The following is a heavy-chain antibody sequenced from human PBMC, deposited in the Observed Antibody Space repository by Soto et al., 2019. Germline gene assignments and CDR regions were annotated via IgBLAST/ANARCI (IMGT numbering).Heavy chain of an antibody. CDR1: GFDFGSFG. V-gene: IGHV1-58*02. CDR3: SADHPHMAMGWPV. J-gene: IGHJ3*01. Sequence: GASLNVPCTASGFDFGSFGMPFLRKTRGRGLEWIGWIVVVSGSTNYARHFQGRVAISRDMSSSTAYLDLSDLKSDDTAVYFCSADHPHMAMGWPVWG. CDR2: IVVVSGST. D-gene: IGHD1-26*01.